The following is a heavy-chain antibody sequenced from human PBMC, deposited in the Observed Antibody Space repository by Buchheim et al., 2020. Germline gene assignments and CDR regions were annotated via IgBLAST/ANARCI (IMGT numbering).Heavy chain of an antibody. J-gene: IGHJ6*02. D-gene: IGHD6-13*01. CDR2: ISSSGSTI. CDR1: GFTFSSYA. Sequence: EVQLLESGGGLVQPGGSLRLSCAASGFTFSSYAMSWVRQAPGKGLEWVSYISSSGSTIYYADSVKGRFTISRDNAKNSLYLQMNSLRAEDTAVYYCAYGIAAAVSEDYYYYYGMDVWGQGTT. CDR3: AYGIAAAVSEDYYYYYGMDV. V-gene: IGHV3-48*04.